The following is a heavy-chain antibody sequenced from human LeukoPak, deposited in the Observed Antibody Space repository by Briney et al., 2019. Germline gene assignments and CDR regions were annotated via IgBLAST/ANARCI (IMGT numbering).Heavy chain of an antibody. CDR3: ARSLQESDCSSTSCYEGNFDY. V-gene: IGHV1-69*05. J-gene: IGHJ4*02. CDR2: IIPIFGTA. D-gene: IGHD2-2*01. Sequence: ASVKVSCKASGYTFTSYGISWVRQAPGQGLEWMGGIIPIFGTANYAQKFQGRVTITTDESTSTAYMELSSLRSEDTAVYYCARSLQESDCSSTSCYEGNFDYWGQGTLVTVSS. CDR1: GYTFTSYG.